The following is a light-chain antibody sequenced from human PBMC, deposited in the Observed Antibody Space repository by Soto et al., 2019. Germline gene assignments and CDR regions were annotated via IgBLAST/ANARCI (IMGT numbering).Light chain of an antibody. CDR2: EVT. V-gene: IGLV2-14*02. CDR1: SSDVGSYNL. CDR3: SSYTRSSTPYV. Sequence: QSALTQPASVSGSPGQSITISCIGTSSDVGSYNLVSWYQQHPGKAPKLIIYEVTKRPSGVSHRFSASKSGNTASLTISGLQAEDEADYYCSSYTRSSTPYVFGTGTKVTV. J-gene: IGLJ1*01.